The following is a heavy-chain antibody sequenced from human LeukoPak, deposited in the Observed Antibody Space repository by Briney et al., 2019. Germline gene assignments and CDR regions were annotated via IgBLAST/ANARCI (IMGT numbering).Heavy chain of an antibody. CDR1: GGSFSGYY. CDR3: ARQWLRTTRQDY. Sequence: PSETLSLTCAVYGGSFSGYYWSWIRQPPGKGLEWIGEINHSGSTNYNPSLKSRVTISVDTSKNQFSLKLSSVTAADTAVYYCARQWLRTTRQDYWGQGTLVTVSS. V-gene: IGHV4-34*01. J-gene: IGHJ4*02. CDR2: INHSGST. D-gene: IGHD5-12*01.